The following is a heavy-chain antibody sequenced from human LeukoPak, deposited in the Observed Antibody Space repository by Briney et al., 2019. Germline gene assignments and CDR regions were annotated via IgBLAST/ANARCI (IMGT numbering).Heavy chain of an antibody. CDR2: INHSGST. CDR3: ARGHRYSYGPNWFDP. V-gene: IGHV4-34*01. Sequence: PSETLSLTCAVYGGSFSGYYWSWIRQPPGKGLEWIGEINHSGSTNYNPSLKSRVTISVDTSKNQFSLKLSSVTAADTAVYYCARGHRYSYGPNWFDPWGQGTLVTVSS. CDR1: GGSFSGYY. D-gene: IGHD5-18*01. J-gene: IGHJ5*02.